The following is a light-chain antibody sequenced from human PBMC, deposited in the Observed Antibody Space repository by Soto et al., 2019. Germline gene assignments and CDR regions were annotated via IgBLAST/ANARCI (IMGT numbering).Light chain of an antibody. Sequence: QSVLTQPPSASGIPGQRVTISCSGSSSNIGSNYVYWYQQLPGTAPKLLIYRNSQRPSGVPDRFSGSKSGTSASLAISGLRSEDEADYYCAAWDDSLSGVVFGGGTKLTVL. CDR1: SSNIGSNY. J-gene: IGLJ2*01. CDR3: AAWDDSLSGVV. V-gene: IGLV1-47*01. CDR2: RNS.